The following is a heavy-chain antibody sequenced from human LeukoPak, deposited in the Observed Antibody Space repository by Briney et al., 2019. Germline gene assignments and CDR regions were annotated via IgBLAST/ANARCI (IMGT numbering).Heavy chain of an antibody. CDR3: AVAGLSYWYFDL. CDR2: ISRSSDYT. V-gene: IGHV3-21*01. Sequence: GGSLRLSCAASGFTFSSYSMNWVRQAPGKGLEWVSSISRSSDYTYYADSVKGRFTISRDNAKNSLYLQMNNLRAEDTAVYYCAVAGLSYWYFDLWGRGTLVTVSS. CDR1: GFTFSSYS. J-gene: IGHJ2*01. D-gene: IGHD6-19*01.